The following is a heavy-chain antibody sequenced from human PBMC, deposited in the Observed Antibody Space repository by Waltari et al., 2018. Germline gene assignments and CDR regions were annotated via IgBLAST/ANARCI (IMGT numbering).Heavy chain of an antibody. J-gene: IGHJ4*02. CDR1: GYSISSGYY. Sequence: QVQLQESGPGLVKPSETLSLTCAVSGYSISSGYYWGWIRQPPGKGLEWIGSIYYSGSTNYNPSLKSRVTISVDTSKNQFSLKLSSVTAADTAVYYCARGAVAGTTVDYWGQGTLVTVSS. CDR2: IYYSGST. CDR3: ARGAVAGTTVDY. D-gene: IGHD6-19*01. V-gene: IGHV4-38-2*01.